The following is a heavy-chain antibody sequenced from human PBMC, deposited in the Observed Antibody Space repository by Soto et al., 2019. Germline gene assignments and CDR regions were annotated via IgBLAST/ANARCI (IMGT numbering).Heavy chain of an antibody. CDR2: IPNNGSP. CDR3: ARIGWGGDS. D-gene: IGHD7-27*01. V-gene: IGHV4-61*01. CDR1: GGAVRTGSYH. Sequence: SETLSLTCSVSGGAVRTGSYHWSWIRQPPGKGLEWIGFIPNNGSPDYNPSLKSRVVVSIDRSKNQFSLKVNSVTAADTAVYFCARIGWGGDSWGQGTLVTVSS. J-gene: IGHJ4*02.